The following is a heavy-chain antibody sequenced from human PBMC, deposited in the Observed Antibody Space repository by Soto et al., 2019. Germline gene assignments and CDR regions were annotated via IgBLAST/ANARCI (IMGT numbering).Heavy chain of an antibody. CDR1: GFTFSSYW. J-gene: IGHJ6*02. CDR3: ARDQAGGLRYFDWFDYGMDV. V-gene: IGHV3-7*05. D-gene: IGHD3-9*01. Sequence: EVQLVESGGGLVQPGGSLRLSCAASGFTFSSYWMSWVRQAPGKGLEWVANIKQDGSEKYYVDSVKGRFTISRDNAKNQLYLQMNSLRAEDTAVYYCARDQAGGLRYFDWFDYGMDVWGQGTTVTVSS. CDR2: IKQDGSEK.